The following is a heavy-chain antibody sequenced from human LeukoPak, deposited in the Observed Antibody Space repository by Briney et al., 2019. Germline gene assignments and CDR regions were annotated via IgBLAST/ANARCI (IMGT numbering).Heavy chain of an antibody. CDR3: ARGGRAWELLEIDY. D-gene: IGHD1-26*01. V-gene: IGHV3-11*01. CDR2: ISSSGSAI. Sequence: PGGSLRLSCAASGFTFSDYYMSWIRQAPGKGLEWVSYISSSGSAIYYADSVKGRFTISRDNAKNSLHLQMNSLRAEDTAVYYCARGGRAWELLEIDYWGQGTLVTVSS. CDR1: GFTFSDYY. J-gene: IGHJ4*02.